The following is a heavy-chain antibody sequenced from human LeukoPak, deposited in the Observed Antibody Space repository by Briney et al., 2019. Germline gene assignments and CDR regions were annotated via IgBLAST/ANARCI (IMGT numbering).Heavy chain of an antibody. CDR3: ARVWFTASSHDY. D-gene: IGHD3-10*01. Sequence: ASVKVSCKAFGYTFTSNYVHWVRQAPGQGPEWMGVISPSGGSTTYAQKFQGRVTMTTDTSTSTAYMELRSLRSDDTAVYYCARVWFTASSHDYWGQGTLVTVSS. J-gene: IGHJ4*02. CDR1: GYTFTSNY. CDR2: ISPSGGST. V-gene: IGHV1-46*01.